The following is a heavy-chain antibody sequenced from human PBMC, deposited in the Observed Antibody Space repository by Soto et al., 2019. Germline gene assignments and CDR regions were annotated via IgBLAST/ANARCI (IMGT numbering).Heavy chain of an antibody. D-gene: IGHD3-10*01. J-gene: IGHJ4*02. Sequence: EVQLLESGGGLVQPGGSLRLSCVASGFTFKNYDMRWARQAPGKGLEWVSGISGSGAITYYADSVRGRFTISRDNSKNTLYLQLNRLRAEDTAIYYCAKDRQFRSYYESAGHYNNWGQGTLVTVSS. CDR1: GFTFKNYD. CDR2: ISGSGAIT. CDR3: AKDRQFRSYYESAGHYNN. V-gene: IGHV3-23*01.